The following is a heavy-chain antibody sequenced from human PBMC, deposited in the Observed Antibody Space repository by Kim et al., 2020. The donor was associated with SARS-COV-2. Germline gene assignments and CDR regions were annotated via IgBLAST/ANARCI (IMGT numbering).Heavy chain of an antibody. CDR3: ARGGGATQYYYYGMDV. CDR1: GDSVSSNSAA. CDR2: TYYRSKWYN. V-gene: IGHV6-1*01. J-gene: IGHJ6*02. D-gene: IGHD1-26*01. Sequence: SQTLSLTCAISGDSVSSNSAAWNWIRQSPSRGLEWLGRTYYRSKWYNDYAVSVKGRITINPDTSKNQFSLQLNSVTPEDTAVYYCARGGGATQYYYYGMDVWGQGTTVTVSS.